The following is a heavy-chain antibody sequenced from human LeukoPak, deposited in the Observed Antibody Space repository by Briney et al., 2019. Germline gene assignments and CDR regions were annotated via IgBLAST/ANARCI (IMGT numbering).Heavy chain of an antibody. V-gene: IGHV5-51*01. CDR1: GYSFTSYW. CDR3: ARDSIFGVVIMADFDY. Sequence: GESLKISCKGSGYSFTSYWIGWVRQMPGKGLEWMGIIYPGDSDTRYSPSFQGQVTISADKSISTAYLQWSSLKASDTAMYYCARDSIFGVVIMADFDYWGQGTLVTVSS. J-gene: IGHJ4*02. D-gene: IGHD3-3*01. CDR2: IYPGDSDT.